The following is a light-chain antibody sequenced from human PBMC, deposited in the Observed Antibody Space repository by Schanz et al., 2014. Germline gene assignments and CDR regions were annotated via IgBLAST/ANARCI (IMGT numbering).Light chain of an antibody. CDR2: GAS. V-gene: IGKV3-11*01. Sequence: EAVLTQSPGTLSLSPGERATLSCRASQSVSSYLAWYQQKPGQPPRLLIYGASIRATGIPDRFSGSGSGTDFTLTISRLEPEDFAIYYCQQRNNWPPITFGQGTRLEIK. CDR3: QQRNNWPPIT. CDR1: QSVSSY. J-gene: IGKJ5*01.